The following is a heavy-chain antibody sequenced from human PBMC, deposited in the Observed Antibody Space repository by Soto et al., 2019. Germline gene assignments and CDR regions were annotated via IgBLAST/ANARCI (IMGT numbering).Heavy chain of an antibody. D-gene: IGHD2-21*02. J-gene: IGHJ4*02. Sequence: EVQLVESGGGLVKPGGSLRLSCAASGFTFSSYSMNWVRQAPGKGLEWVSAISSSSSYIYYADSVKGRFTISRDNANNSRYLQMNSLRAEDTAVYYCARFCGGYCYPTGNFYVDYWGQGTLVTVSS. CDR3: ARFCGGYCYPTGNFYVDY. CDR2: ISSSSSYI. CDR1: GFTFSSYS. V-gene: IGHV3-21*01.